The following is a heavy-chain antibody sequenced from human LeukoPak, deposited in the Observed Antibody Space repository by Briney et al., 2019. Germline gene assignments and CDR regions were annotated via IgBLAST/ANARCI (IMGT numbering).Heavy chain of an antibody. D-gene: IGHD6-13*01. CDR1: GFTFSSYG. CDR2: IWYDGSNK. J-gene: IGHJ4*02. CDR3: ARDRAAADLDY. V-gene: IGHV3-33*01. Sequence: GGSLRLSCAASGFTFSSYGMHWVRQAPGKGLEWVAVIWYDGSNKFYADSVKGRFTISRDNSKNTLYLQMNSLRAEDTAVYYCARDRAAADLDYWGQGTLGTVSS.